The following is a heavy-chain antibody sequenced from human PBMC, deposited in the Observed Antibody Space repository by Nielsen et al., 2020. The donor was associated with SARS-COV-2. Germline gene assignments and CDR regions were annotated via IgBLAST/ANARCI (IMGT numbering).Heavy chain of an antibody. CDR3: AKIDSGSSGAFDI. J-gene: IGHJ3*02. CDR2: ISWNSGSI. D-gene: IGHD1-26*01. V-gene: IGHV3-9*01. CDR1: GFTFDDYA. Sequence: LSLTCAASGFTFDDYAMHWVRQAPGKGLEWVSGISWNSGSIGYADSVKGRFTISRDNAKNSLYLQMNSLRAEDTALYYCAKIDSGSSGAFDIWGQGTMVTVSS.